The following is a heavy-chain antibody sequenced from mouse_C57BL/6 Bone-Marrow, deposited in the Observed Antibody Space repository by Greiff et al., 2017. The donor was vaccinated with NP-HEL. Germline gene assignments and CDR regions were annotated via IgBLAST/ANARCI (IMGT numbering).Heavy chain of an antibody. D-gene: IGHD1-2*01. J-gene: IGHJ4*01. CDR3: ARESITTAPYYAMDY. CDR1: GFTFSSYA. Sequence: EVQLMESGGGLVKPGGSLKLSCAASGFTFSSYAMSWVRQTPEKRLEWVATISDGGSYTYYPDNVKGRFTISRDNAKNNLYLQMSHLKSEDTAMYYCARESITTAPYYAMDYWGQGTSVTVSS. CDR2: ISDGGSYT. V-gene: IGHV5-4*01.